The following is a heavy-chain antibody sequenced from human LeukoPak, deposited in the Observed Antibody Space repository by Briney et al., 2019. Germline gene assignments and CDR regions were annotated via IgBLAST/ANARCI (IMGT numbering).Heavy chain of an antibody. D-gene: IGHD4/OR15-4a*01. V-gene: IGHV1-8*01. Sequence: GASVKVSCKASGYTFTSYDINWVRQATGQGLEWMGWMNPNSGNTGYAQKFQGRVTMTRNTSISTAYMELSSLRSEDPAVYYCARGLRGARGGVGAYWGQGTLVTVSS. CDR2: MNPNSGNT. CDR1: GYTFTSYD. CDR3: ARGLRGARGGVGAY. J-gene: IGHJ4*02.